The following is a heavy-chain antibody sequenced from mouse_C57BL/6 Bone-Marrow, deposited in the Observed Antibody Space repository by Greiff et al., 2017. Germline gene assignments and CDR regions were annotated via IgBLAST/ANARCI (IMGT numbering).Heavy chain of an antibody. V-gene: IGHV5-9-1*02. J-gene: IGHJ4*01. CDR1: GFTFSSYA. CDR3: TREGITTVVATDYAMDY. CDR2: ISSGGDYI. D-gene: IGHD1-1*01. Sequence: EVKLVESGEGLVKPGGSLKLSCAASGFTFSSYAMSWVRQTPEKRLEWVAYISSGGDYIYYADTVKGRFTISRDNARNTLYLQMSSLKSEDTAMYYCTREGITTVVATDYAMDYWGQGTSVTVSS.